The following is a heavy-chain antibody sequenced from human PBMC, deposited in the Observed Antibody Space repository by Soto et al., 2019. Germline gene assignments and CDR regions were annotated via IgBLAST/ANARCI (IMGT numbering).Heavy chain of an antibody. Sequence: SETLSLTCVVYDGSLTEYHWSWVRQTPGKGLEWIGEVSHHGTSHYNPSLGSRVIMSFDTSKDQFSLTLQSVTAADTGIYYCARGQSAVDVLFPSTVAFDSWGPRSPVTVSS. CDR3: ARGQSAVDVLFPSTVAFDS. CDR1: DGSLTEYH. D-gene: IGHD1-26*01. V-gene: IGHV4-34*01. CDR2: VSHHGTS. J-gene: IGHJ5*01.